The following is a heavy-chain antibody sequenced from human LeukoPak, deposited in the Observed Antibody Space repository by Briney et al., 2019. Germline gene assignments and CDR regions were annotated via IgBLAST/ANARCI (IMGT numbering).Heavy chain of an antibody. V-gene: IGHV4-38-2*02. J-gene: IGHJ4*02. CDR2: IYHSGST. Sequence: SETLSLTCAVSGYSISSGYYWGWIRQAPGKGLEWIGSIYHSGSTYYNPSLKSRVTISTDTSKNQFSLKLTSVTAADTALYYCARDRYTTPFAYWGQGTLVTVSS. CDR3: ARDRYTTPFAY. CDR1: GYSISSGYY. D-gene: IGHD2-2*02.